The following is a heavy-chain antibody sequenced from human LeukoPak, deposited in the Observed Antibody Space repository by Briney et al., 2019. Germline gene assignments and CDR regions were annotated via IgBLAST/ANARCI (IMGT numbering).Heavy chain of an antibody. Sequence: GGSLRLSCAASGFTFSDYYMDWVRQAPGKGLEWVGRSRNRANSYTPEYAASVKGRFTISRDDSKNSVYLQMSSLKTEDTAVYYCARSKSSGMDVFDIWGQGTMVTVSS. D-gene: IGHD3-3*01. CDR2: SRNRANSYTP. CDR1: GFTFSDYY. CDR3: ARSKSSGMDVFDI. J-gene: IGHJ3*02. V-gene: IGHV3-72*01.